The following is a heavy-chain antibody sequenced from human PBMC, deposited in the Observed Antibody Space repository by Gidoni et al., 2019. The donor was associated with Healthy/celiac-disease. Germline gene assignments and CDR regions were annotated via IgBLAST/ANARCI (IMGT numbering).Heavy chain of an antibody. CDR1: GGSIRRSSYY. V-gene: IGHV4-39*07. Sequence: QLQLQESGPGLVKPSETLSLTCTVPGGSIRRSSYYWGWIRQPPGQGLEWCGSIYYSGSTYYNPSRKSRVTISVDTSKNQFSLKLSSVTAADTAVYYCARRSSEYNGYSFDYWGQGTLVTVSS. J-gene: IGHJ4*02. CDR2: IYYSGST. CDR3: ARRSSEYNGYSFDY. D-gene: IGHD2-8*01.